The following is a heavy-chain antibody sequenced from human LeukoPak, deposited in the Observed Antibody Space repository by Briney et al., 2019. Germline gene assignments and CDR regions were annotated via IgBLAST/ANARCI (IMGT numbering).Heavy chain of an antibody. CDR2: ISADRSVT. D-gene: IGHD2-15*01. Sequence: GGSLRLSCADSGFTFSRYWMHWVRQTPGKGLVWVSCISADRSVTRYADSVKGRFTISRDNTKSTPYLQMHSLRAEDTAVYYCATAGGDGSRMGFDPWGQGTLVTVSS. V-gene: IGHV3-74*01. J-gene: IGHJ5*02. CDR3: ATAGGDGSRMGFDP. CDR1: GFTFSRYW.